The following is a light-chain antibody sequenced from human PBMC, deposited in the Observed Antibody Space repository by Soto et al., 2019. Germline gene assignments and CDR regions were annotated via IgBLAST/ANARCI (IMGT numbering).Light chain of an antibody. Sequence: DIQMTQSPSSLSTSVGDRVTITCRTSQSVSTYLNWYQQRPGKAPKLLTYGASSLQSGVPSRFSGSGSGTHFTLTISSLQPEDFATYYCQQSYSTLLTFGGGTKVDIK. CDR3: QQSYSTLLT. J-gene: IGKJ4*01. CDR1: QSVSTY. V-gene: IGKV1-39*01. CDR2: GAS.